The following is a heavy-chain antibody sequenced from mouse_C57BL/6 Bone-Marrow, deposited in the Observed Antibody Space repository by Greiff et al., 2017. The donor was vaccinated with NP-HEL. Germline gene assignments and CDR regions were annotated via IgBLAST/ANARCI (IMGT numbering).Heavy chain of an antibody. CDR2: IYPGCGNT. V-gene: IGHV1-66*01. D-gene: IGHD1-1*01. CDR3: ARYYYGSGAPFAY. CDR1: GYSFTSYY. Sequence: QVQLQQSGPELVKPGASVKISCKASGYSFTSYYIHWVKQRPGQGLEWIGWIYPGCGNTKYNEKFKGKATLTADTSSSTAYMQLSSLTSEDSAVYYCARYYYGSGAPFAYWGQGTLVTVSA. J-gene: IGHJ3*01.